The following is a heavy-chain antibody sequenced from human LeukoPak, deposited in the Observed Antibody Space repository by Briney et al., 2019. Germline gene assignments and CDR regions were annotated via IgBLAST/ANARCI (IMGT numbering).Heavy chain of an antibody. Sequence: PSETLSLTCTVSGGSISSGGYYWSWIRQPPGKGLEWIGYIYYSGSTNYNPSLKSRVTISVDTSKNQFSLKLSSVTAADTAVYYCARDRGSSGSWYFDLWGRGTLVTVSS. CDR2: IYYSGST. CDR3: ARDRGSSGSWYFDL. J-gene: IGHJ2*01. D-gene: IGHD6-19*01. CDR1: GGSISSGGYY. V-gene: IGHV4-61*08.